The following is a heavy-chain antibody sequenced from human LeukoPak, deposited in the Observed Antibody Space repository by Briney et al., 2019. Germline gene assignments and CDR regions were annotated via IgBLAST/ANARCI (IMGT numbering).Heavy chain of an antibody. CDR1: GFTFGNYG. CDR2: INWNGGST. CDR3: ARAQTYGDSRLLLDY. J-gene: IGHJ4*02. D-gene: IGHD4-17*01. Sequence: GGSLRLSCAASGFTFGNYGMSWVRQAPGKGLEWVSGINWNGGSTGYADSVEGRFTISRDNTKNSQYLQMNSLRVEDTALYYCARAQTYGDSRLLLDYWGQGTLVTVSS. V-gene: IGHV3-20*04.